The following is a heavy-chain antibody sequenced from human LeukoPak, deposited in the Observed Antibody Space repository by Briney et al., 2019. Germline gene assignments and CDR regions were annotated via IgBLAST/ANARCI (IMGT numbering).Heavy chain of an antibody. CDR2: ISGSGDTT. V-gene: IGHV3-23*01. CDR3: ARTSRGYYFDY. CDR1: GFTFSSYA. D-gene: IGHD1-14*01. J-gene: IGHJ4*02. Sequence: PGGSLRLSCAASGFTFSSYAMSWVRQAPGKGLEWVSTISGSGDTTYYADSVKGRFTISRDNSRNTLYLQMNSLRAEDTAVYYCARTSRGYYFDYWGQGTLVTVSS.